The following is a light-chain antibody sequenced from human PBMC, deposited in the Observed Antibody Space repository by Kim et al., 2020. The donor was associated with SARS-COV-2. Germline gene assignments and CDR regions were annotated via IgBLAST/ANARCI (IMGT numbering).Light chain of an antibody. CDR2: GAS. Sequence: SPGERATLSCRASQSVSSSYLAWYQQRPGQAPRLLIYGASSMATGIPDRFSGSGSGTDFTLTISRLEPEDFAVYYCQQYGSSPRTFGQGTRLEIK. J-gene: IGKJ5*01. CDR1: QSVSSSY. V-gene: IGKV3-20*01. CDR3: QQYGSSPRT.